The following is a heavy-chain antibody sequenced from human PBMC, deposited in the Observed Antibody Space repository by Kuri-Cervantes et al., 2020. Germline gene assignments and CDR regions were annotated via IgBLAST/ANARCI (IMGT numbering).Heavy chain of an antibody. CDR1: GFTFSSYG. D-gene: IGHD3-16*02. CDR3: ASLYVWGSYRIDY. V-gene: IGHV3-74*01. CDR2: INSDGSST. J-gene: IGHJ4*02. Sequence: GESLKISCAASGFTFSSYGMHWVRQAPGKGLVWVSRINSDGSSTSYADSVKGRLTISRDNAKNTMYLQMNSLRAEDTAVYYCASLYVWGSYRIDYWGQGTLVTVSS.